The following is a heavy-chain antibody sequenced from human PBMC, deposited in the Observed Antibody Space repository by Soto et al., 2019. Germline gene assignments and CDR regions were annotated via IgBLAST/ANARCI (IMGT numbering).Heavy chain of an antibody. CDR3: ARVYVDNFDY. V-gene: IGHV4-61*01. J-gene: IGHJ4*02. CDR2: IYYSGST. Sequence: PSETLSLTCTVSGGSVSSGSYYWSWIRQPPGKGLEWIGYIYYSGSTNYNPSLKSRVTISVDTSKNQFSLKLSSVTAADTAVYYCARVYVDNFDYWGQGTLVTVSS. CDR1: GGSVSSGSYY. D-gene: IGHD3-16*01.